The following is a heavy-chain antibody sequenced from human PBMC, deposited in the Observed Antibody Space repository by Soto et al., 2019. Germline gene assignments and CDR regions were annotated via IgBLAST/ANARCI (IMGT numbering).Heavy chain of an antibody. CDR1: GGTFSSYA. CDR3: ARATDTAMDHYYYYGMDV. V-gene: IGHV1-69*01. D-gene: IGHD5-18*01. CDR2: IIPIFGTA. Sequence: QVQLVQSGAEVKKPGSSVKVSCKASGGTFSSYAISWVRQAPGQGLEWMGGIIPIFGTANYAQKFQGRVTITADESTSTAYMELSSVRSEDTAVYYCARATDTAMDHYYYYGMDVWGQGTTVTVSS. J-gene: IGHJ6*02.